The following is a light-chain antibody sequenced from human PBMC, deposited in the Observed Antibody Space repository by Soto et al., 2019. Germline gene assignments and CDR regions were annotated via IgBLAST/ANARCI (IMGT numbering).Light chain of an antibody. J-gene: IGKJ5*01. CDR2: AAS. V-gene: IGKV1-9*01. Sequence: IQLTQSPSSLSASVGDRVTLTCRASQGISSYLAWYQQKPGKAPKLLIYAASTLQSGVPSRFSGSGSGTDFTLTISSLQPEDFATYYCQQLNSYPHPFGQGTRLEIK. CDR3: QQLNSYPHP. CDR1: QGISSY.